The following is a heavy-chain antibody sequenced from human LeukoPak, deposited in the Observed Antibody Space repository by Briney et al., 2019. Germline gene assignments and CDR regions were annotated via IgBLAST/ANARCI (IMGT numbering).Heavy chain of an antibody. CDR2: IYPGDSDT. V-gene: IGHV5-51*01. J-gene: IGHJ6*03. CDR3: ARHVDDPYYYYYYMDV. CDR1: GYSFTSYW. Sequence: GESLKISCKGSGYSFTSYWIGWVRQMPGKGLEWMGIIYPGDSDTRYSPSFQGQVTISADKSISTAYLQWSSLKASDTAMYYCARHVDDPYYYYYYMDVWGKGTTVTVSS.